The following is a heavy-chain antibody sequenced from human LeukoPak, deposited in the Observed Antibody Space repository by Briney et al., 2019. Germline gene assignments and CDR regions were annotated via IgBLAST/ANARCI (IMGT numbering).Heavy chain of an antibody. Sequence: SETLSLTCTVSGGSISSSSYYWGWIRQPPGKGLEWIGSIYYSGSTYYNPSLKSRVTISVDTSKNQFSLKLSSVTAADTAVYYFARDQTDVVAQLDAFDIWGQGTMVTVSS. V-gene: IGHV4-39*07. CDR3: ARDQTDVVAQLDAFDI. CDR1: GGSISSSSYY. CDR2: IYYSGST. J-gene: IGHJ3*02. D-gene: IGHD5-12*01.